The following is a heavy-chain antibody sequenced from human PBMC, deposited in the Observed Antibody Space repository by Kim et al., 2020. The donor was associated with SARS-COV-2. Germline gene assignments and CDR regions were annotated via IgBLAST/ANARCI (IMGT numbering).Heavy chain of an antibody. D-gene: IGHD6-13*01. CDR1: GFTFSSYS. CDR3: ARDPRQQLDSPVGYFDY. J-gene: IGHJ4*02. V-gene: IGHV3-21*01. Sequence: GGSLRLSCAASGFTFSSYSMNWVRQAPGKGLEWVSSISSSSSYIYYADSVKGRFTISRDNAKNSLYLQMNSLRAEDTAVYYCARDPRQQLDSPVGYFDYWGQGTLVTVSS. CDR2: ISSSSSYI.